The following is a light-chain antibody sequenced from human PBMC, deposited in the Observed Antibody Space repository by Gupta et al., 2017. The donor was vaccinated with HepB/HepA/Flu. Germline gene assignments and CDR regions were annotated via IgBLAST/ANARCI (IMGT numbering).Light chain of an antibody. CDR1: QNIYSS. Sequence: IVMTQSPASMSVSPGERATISCRASQNIYSSLAWYQQKPGQAPRLLIYGASTRATGIPARFSGSGSGTEFTLTISSLQSEDFAVYYCQQYNLRPLTFGGGTKVEIK. CDR3: QQYNLRPLT. V-gene: IGKV3-15*01. J-gene: IGKJ4*01. CDR2: GAS.